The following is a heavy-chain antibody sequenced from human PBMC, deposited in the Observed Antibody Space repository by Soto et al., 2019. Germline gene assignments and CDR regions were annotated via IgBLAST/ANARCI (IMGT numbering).Heavy chain of an antibody. CDR3: ARAGSRGPIASPYTTPNYGMDV. V-gene: IGHV1-69*13. J-gene: IGHJ6*02. CDR1: GGTFTNYA. D-gene: IGHD3-16*01. CDR2: IIPMFGKS. Sequence: ASVKVSCKASGGTFTNYAINWVRQAPGQGLEWVGGIIPMFGKSNYAQKFQGRVTITADESTSTAFMELTSLTSEDTAVYYCARAGSRGPIASPYTTPNYGMDVWGQGTAVTVSS.